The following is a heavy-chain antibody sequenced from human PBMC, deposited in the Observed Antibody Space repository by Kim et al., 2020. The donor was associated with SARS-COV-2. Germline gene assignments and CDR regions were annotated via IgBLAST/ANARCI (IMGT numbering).Heavy chain of an antibody. Sequence: DEKRSGPSLKSRLTISKDTSKNQVVFTMTNMDPVDTATYYCAHRRQQLFDSWGQGTLVTVSS. CDR3: AHRRQQLFDS. CDR2: DEK. D-gene: IGHD6-13*01. V-gene: IGHV2-5*05. J-gene: IGHJ5*01.